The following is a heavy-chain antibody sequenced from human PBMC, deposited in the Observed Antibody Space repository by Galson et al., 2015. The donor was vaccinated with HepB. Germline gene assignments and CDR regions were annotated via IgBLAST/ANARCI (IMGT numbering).Heavy chain of an antibody. D-gene: IGHD2-2*01. CDR2: TSYRSKWYN. V-gene: IGHV6-1*01. Sequence: CAISGDSVSSNSAAWNWIRQSPSRGLEWLGRTSYRSKWYNDYAVSVKSRITINPDTSKNQFSLQLNSVTPEDTAVYYCARDIGGGGYCSSTSCYSLRGLPPGAFDIWGQGTMVTVSS. CDR1: GDSVSSNSAA. J-gene: IGHJ3*02. CDR3: ARDIGGGGYCSSTSCYSLRGLPPGAFDI.